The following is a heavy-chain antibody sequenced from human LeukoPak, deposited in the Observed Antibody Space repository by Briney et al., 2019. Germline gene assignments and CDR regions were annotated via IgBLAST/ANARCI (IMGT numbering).Heavy chain of an antibody. J-gene: IGHJ4*02. Sequence: GGSLRLSCAASGFTFTDSAMTWVRQAPGKGLEWVSAISTSGGDTIYTDSVKDRFTISRDNSKNTLYLQMNSLGAEDTAIYYCAKGGSYAPLDYWGQGTLVTVSS. CDR1: GFTFTDSA. CDR3: AKGGSYAPLDY. D-gene: IGHD1-26*01. CDR2: ISTSGGDT. V-gene: IGHV3-23*01.